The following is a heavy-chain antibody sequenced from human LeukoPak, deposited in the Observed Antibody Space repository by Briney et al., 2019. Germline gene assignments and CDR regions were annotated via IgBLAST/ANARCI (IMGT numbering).Heavy chain of an antibody. D-gene: IGHD1-14*01. J-gene: IGHJ4*02. V-gene: IGHV3-74*01. Sequence: GGSLRLSCAASGFTFSSYWMHWVRQAPGKGPVWVSRINNDGSGTTYADSVKGRFTISRDDAKNTPYLQMNSLRAEDTAVYYCAKTSDYWGQGTLVTVSS. CDR1: GFTFSSYW. CDR3: AKTSDY. CDR2: INNDGSGT.